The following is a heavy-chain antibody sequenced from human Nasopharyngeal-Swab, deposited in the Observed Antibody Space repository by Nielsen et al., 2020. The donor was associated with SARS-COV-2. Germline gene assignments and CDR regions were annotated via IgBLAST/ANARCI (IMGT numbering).Heavy chain of an antibody. J-gene: IGHJ6*02. D-gene: IGHD3/OR15-3a*01. CDR2: IYYTGSA. CDR1: GDSISPNY. CDR3: ARWVPFRRGTGRPSFYYFGMDV. Sequence: SETLSLTCTVSGDSISPNYWSWIRQSPGKRLEWIGDIYYTGSADYSPSLSTRVTISVDRSKNRFSLELTSVTTADTAVYYCARWVPFRRGTGRPSFYYFGMDVWGQGTTVTVSS. V-gene: IGHV4-59*01.